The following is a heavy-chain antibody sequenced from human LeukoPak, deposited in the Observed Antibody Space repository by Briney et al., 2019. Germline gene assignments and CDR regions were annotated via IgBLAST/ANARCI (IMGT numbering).Heavy chain of an antibody. Sequence: PGGSLRLSCAASGFTFSSYGMHWVRQAPGKGLEWVAFIRYDGSNKYYADSVKGRFTISRDNSKNTLYLQMNSLRAEDTAVYYCANVGDLRPGYCSSTSCYPPVNYWGQGTLVTVSS. V-gene: IGHV3-30*02. CDR2: IRYDGSNK. CDR3: ANVGDLRPGYCSSTSCYPPVNY. CDR1: GFTFSSYG. J-gene: IGHJ4*02. D-gene: IGHD2-2*01.